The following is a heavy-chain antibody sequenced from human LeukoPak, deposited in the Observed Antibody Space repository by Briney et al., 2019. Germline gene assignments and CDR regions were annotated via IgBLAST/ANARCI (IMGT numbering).Heavy chain of an antibody. CDR2: INHSGST. J-gene: IGHJ6*03. Sequence: SETLSLTCAVYGGSFSGYYWSWIRQPPGKGLEWIGEINHSGSTNYNPSLKSRVTISVDTSKNQFSLKLSSVTAADTAVYYCARDGGYSNPYYYYYYYMDVWGKGATVTVSS. CDR1: GGSFSGYY. V-gene: IGHV4-34*01. CDR3: ARDGGYSNPYYYYYYYMDV. D-gene: IGHD4-11*01.